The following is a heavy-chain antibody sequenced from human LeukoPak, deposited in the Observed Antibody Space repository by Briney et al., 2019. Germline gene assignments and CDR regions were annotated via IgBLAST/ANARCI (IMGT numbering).Heavy chain of an antibody. J-gene: IGHJ5*02. V-gene: IGHV3-23*01. Sequence: GGSLRLSCAASGFTLSSYAMSWVRQAPGKGLEWVSAISGSGGSTYYADSVKGRFTISRDNSKNTLYLQMNSLRAEDTAVYYCAEHASYDILFDPWGQGTLVTVSS. D-gene: IGHD3-9*01. CDR2: ISGSGGST. CDR1: GFTLSSYA. CDR3: AEHASYDILFDP.